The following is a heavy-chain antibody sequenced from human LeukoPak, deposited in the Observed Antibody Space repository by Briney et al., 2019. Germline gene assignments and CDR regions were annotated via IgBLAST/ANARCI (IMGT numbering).Heavy chain of an antibody. Sequence: ASVTVSCKASGYTFTSYARNWVRQAPGQGLEWMGWINTNTGNPTYGQGFTGRFVFSLDTSVSTAYLQISSLKAEDTAVYYCARELCVRGSGSYCPFDYWGQGTLVTVSS. CDR2: INTNTGNP. CDR1: GYTFTSYA. J-gene: IGHJ4*02. V-gene: IGHV7-4-1*02. D-gene: IGHD3-10*01. CDR3: ARELCVRGSGSYCPFDY.